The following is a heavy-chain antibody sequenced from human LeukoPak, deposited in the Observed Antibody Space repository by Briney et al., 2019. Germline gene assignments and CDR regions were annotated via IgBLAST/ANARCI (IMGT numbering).Heavy chain of an antibody. D-gene: IGHD6-13*01. Sequence: SETLSLTSTVPGGSISSYYWSWIRQPAGKGLEWIGRIYSTGSTNYNPSLKSRVTMSVDTSKNQFSLRLRSVTAADTAVYYCARQIASAGTAGFDFWGQGALVTVSS. CDR3: ARQIASAGTAGFDF. J-gene: IGHJ4*02. CDR1: GGSISSYY. CDR2: IYSTGST. V-gene: IGHV4-4*07.